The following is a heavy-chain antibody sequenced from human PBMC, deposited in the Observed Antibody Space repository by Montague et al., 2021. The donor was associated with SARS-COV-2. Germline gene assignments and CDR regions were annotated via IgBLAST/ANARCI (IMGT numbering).Heavy chain of an antibody. J-gene: IGHJ2*01. V-gene: IGHV4-39*01. CDR3: ARLDRDITIFGVGRGYFDL. Sequence: SETLSLTCTVSGSSVSSSSYYWGWIRQPPGKGLEWIGSIYYSGSTYYNPSLKSRVTISVDTSKNQFSLKLSSATAADTAVYYCARLDRDITIFGVGRGYFDLWGRGTLVTVSS. D-gene: IGHD3-3*01. CDR2: IYYSGST. CDR1: GSSVSSSSYY.